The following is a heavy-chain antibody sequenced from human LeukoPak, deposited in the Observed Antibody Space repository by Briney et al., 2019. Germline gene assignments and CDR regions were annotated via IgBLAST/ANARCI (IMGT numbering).Heavy chain of an antibody. CDR3: ARDFRMRAMVSHLR. J-gene: IGHJ4*02. CDR2: IWYDGSNK. V-gene: IGHV3-33*01. Sequence: GGSLRLSCAASGFTFSSYGMHWGRQAPGKGLGWGAVIWYDGSNKYYADSVKGGFTISRDNSKNTLYLQMNSLRAEDTAVYYCARDFRMRAMVSHLRWGQGSLVTVSS. CDR1: GFTFSSYG. D-gene: IGHD5-18*01.